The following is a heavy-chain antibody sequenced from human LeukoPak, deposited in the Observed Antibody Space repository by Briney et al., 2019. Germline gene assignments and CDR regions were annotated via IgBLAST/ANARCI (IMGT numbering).Heavy chain of an antibody. CDR3: ARRGGRGSSYWFDP. CDR2: VYNSGST. J-gene: IGHJ5*02. D-gene: IGHD1-26*01. Sequence: PSETLSLTCTVSGGSISSYYWTCIRQPPGKGLEWIGYVYNSGSTNYNPSLKSRVTISVDTSKNQFSLKLTSVTAADTAVYYCARRGGRGSSYWFDPWGQGTLVTVSS. V-gene: IGHV4-59*08. CDR1: GGSISSYY.